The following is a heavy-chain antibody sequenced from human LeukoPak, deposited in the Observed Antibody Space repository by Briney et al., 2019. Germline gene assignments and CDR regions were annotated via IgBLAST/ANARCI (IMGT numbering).Heavy chain of an antibody. Sequence: ESGPTRVNPTQTLTLTCTFSGFSLSTSGMRVSWIRQPPGKALEWLARIDWDDDKFYSSSLKTRLTISKDTSKTQVVLTMTNMDPVDTATYYCARSMVRGNYFDYWGQGTLVTVSS. CDR1: GFSLSTSGMR. V-gene: IGHV2-70*04. CDR2: IDWDDDK. D-gene: IGHD3-10*01. CDR3: ARSMVRGNYFDY. J-gene: IGHJ4*02.